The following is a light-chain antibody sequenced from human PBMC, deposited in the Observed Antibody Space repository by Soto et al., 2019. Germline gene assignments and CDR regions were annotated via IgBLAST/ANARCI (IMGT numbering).Light chain of an antibody. CDR2: GAS. V-gene: IGKV3-20*01. CDR1: QSVSGSY. CDR3: QEYGSSRT. J-gene: IGKJ1*01. Sequence: EIVLTQSPGTLSLSSGETATLSCRASQSVSGSYLAWYQQKPGQAPRLLIYGASSRATGIPDRFSGSGSGTDFTLTISRLEPEDFAVYYCQEYGSSRTFGQGTKVEIK.